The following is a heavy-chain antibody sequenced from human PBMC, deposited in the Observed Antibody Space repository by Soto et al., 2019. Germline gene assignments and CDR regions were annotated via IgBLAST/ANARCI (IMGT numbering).Heavy chain of an antibody. CDR1: GGSISSSSYY. V-gene: IGHV4-39*01. CDR2: IYYSGST. D-gene: IGHD5-12*01. Sequence: QLQLQESGPGLVKPSETLSLTCTVSGGSISSSSYYWGWIRQPPGKGLEWIGSIYYSGSTYYNPSLKSRVTISVDTSKNQFSLKLSSVTAADTAVYYCARHGLVATIFSRSGWFDPWGQGTLVTVSS. CDR3: ARHGLVATIFSRSGWFDP. J-gene: IGHJ5*02.